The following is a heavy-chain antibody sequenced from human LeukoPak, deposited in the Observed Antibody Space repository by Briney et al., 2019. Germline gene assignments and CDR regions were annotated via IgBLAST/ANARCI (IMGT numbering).Heavy chain of an antibody. CDR1: GGSISSYY. J-gene: IGHJ4*02. V-gene: IGHV4-59*01. CDR3: ARGGSGYYETFDY. CDR2: IYYSGST. D-gene: IGHD3-22*01. Sequence: SETLSLTCTVSGGSISSYYWSWIRQPPGKGLEWIGYIYYSGSTNYNPSLKSRVTISVDTSKNQFSLKLSSATAADTAVYYCARGGSGYYETFDYWGQGTLVTVSS.